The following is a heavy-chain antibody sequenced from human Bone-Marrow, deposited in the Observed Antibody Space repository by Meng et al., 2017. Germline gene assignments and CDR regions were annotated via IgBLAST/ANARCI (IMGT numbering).Heavy chain of an antibody. D-gene: IGHD3-10*01. CDR1: GFPFSSYA. Sequence: GESLQISCAASGFPFSSYAMSWVRQAPGKGLEWVSATSGSGGSPYYADSVKGRFTISRDNSKNTLYLQMNSLSAEDTAVYYCPKDNVRVRGVIIGVVDYWGQGTLVTVSS. V-gene: IGHV3-23*01. CDR3: PKDNVRVRGVIIGVVDY. J-gene: IGHJ4*02. CDR2: TSGSGGSP.